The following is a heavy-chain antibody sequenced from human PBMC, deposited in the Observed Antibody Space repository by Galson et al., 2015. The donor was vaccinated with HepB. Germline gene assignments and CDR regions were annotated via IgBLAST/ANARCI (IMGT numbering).Heavy chain of an antibody. J-gene: IGHJ5*02. Sequence: SLRLSCAASGFTFSSYSMSWVRQAPGKGLEWVSYISSISSTIYYANSVKGRFTISRDNAKNSLYLQMNSLRDEDTAVYYCARARDCSSTSCLVNWFDPWGQGTLVTVPS. CDR1: GFTFSSYS. CDR2: ISSISSTI. V-gene: IGHV3-48*02. D-gene: IGHD2-2*01. CDR3: ARARDCSSTSCLVNWFDP.